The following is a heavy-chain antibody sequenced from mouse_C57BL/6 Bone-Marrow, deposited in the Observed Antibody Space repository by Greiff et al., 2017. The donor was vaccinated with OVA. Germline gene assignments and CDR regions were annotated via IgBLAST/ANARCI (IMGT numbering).Heavy chain of an antibody. CDR3: AGPCDYGGSHAWFAY. CDR1: GFTFSSYA. CDR2: ISSGGDYI. Sequence: EVHLVESGAGLVKPGGSLKLSCAASGFTFSSYAMSWVRQTPEKRLEWVAYISSGGDYIYYDDTVKGRVTFSIDKSRNTPYLQMSSLTSEDTAMFSCAGPCDYGGSHAWFAYWGQGTLVTVSA. V-gene: IGHV5S21*01. J-gene: IGHJ3*01. D-gene: IGHD1-1*01.